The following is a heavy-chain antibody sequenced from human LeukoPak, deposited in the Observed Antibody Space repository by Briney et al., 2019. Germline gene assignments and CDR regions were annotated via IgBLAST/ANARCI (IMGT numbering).Heavy chain of an antibody. CDR1: GFTFSSYA. D-gene: IGHD2-15*01. Sequence: GGSLRLSCAASGFTFSSYAMHWVRQAPGKGLEWVAVVSYDGSNKYYADSVKGRFTISRDNSKNTLYLQMNSLRAEDTAVYYCARDPYAIVVVVAATQVGGFGMDVWGQGTTVTVSS. CDR3: ARDPYAIVVVVAATQVGGFGMDV. J-gene: IGHJ6*02. V-gene: IGHV3-30-3*01. CDR2: VSYDGSNK.